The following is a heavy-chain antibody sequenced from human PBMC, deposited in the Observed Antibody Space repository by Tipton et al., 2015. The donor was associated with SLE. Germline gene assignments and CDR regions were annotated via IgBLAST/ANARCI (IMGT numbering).Heavy chain of an antibody. Sequence: GLVKPSETLSLTCAVSGYSISSGYYWGWIRQPPGKGLEWIGSIYHSGSTYYNPSLKSRVTISVDTSKNQFSLKLSSVTAADTAVYYCATVDTAMVGTGFDYWGQGSLVTVSS. CDR1: GYSISSGYY. CDR3: ATVDTAMVGTGFDY. V-gene: IGHV4-38-2*01. J-gene: IGHJ4*02. D-gene: IGHD5-18*01. CDR2: IYHSGST.